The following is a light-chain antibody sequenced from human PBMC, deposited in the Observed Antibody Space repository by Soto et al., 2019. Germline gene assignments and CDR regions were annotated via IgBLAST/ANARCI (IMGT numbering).Light chain of an antibody. CDR3: QHYGDSEYT. Sequence: EIVLTQSPGTLSLSPGERATLSCRASQSVSSSYLAWYQQRPGQAPRLLIYGASSRATGIPDRFSGSGSGTGFTLTISRLQPEDFAVYYCQHYGDSEYTFGQGTRLEIK. CDR2: GAS. V-gene: IGKV3-20*01. J-gene: IGKJ2*01. CDR1: QSVSSSY.